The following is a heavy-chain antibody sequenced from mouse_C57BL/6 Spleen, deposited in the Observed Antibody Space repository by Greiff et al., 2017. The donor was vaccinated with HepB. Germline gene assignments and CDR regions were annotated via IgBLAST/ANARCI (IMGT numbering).Heavy chain of an antibody. CDR2: INPNNGGT. J-gene: IGHJ3*01. D-gene: IGHD1-1*01. CDR1: GYTFTDYY. V-gene: IGHV1-26*01. CDR3: ARSYYYGSSY. Sequence: EVQLQQSGPELVKPGASVKISCKASGYTFTDYYMNWVKQSHGKSLEWIGDINPNNGGTSYNQKFKGKATLTVDKSSSTAYMELRSLTSEDSAVYYCARSYYYGSSYWGQGTLVTVSA.